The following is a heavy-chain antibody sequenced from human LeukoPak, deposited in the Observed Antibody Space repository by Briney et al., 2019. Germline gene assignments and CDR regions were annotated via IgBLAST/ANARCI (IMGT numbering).Heavy chain of an antibody. D-gene: IGHD1-26*01. CDR3: ARREPPWSVADAIDI. V-gene: IGHV4-34*01. CDR2: INHSGST. CDR1: GGSFSGYY. J-gene: IGHJ3*02. Sequence: PSETLSLTCAVYGGSFSGYYWSWIRQPPGEGMEWIGEINHSGSTNYNPSLKSRVTISVDTSKNQFSLKLSSVTAADTAVYYCARREPPWSVADAIDIWGQGTMVTVSS.